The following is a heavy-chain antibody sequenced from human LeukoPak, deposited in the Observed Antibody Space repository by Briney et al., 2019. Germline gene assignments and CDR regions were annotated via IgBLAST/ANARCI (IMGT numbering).Heavy chain of an antibody. CDR3: ARGDRIAAAGGLFDY. Sequence: SVKVSCKASGGTFSSYAISWVRQAPGQGLEWMGGIIPIFGTANYAQKFQGRVTMTRDMSASTVYMELSSLRSEDTAVYYCARGDRIAAAGGLFDYWGQGTLVTVSS. V-gene: IGHV1-69*05. J-gene: IGHJ4*02. CDR2: IIPIFGTA. CDR1: GGTFSSYA. D-gene: IGHD6-13*01.